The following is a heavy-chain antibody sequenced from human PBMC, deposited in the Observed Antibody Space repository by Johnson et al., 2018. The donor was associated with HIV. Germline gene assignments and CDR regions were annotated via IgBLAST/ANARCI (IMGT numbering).Heavy chain of an antibody. V-gene: IGHV3-53*04. CDR1: GFTFSSKY. CDR3: ARDPSRSPGAFDI. CDR2: IYTGGNA. J-gene: IGHJ3*02. Sequence: VQLVESGGGVVRPGGSLRLSCAASGFTFSSKYMSWVRQAPGKGLEWVSVIYTGGNAYYADSVKGRFTISRHNSKNTLYLQVDSLRVEDTAVYYCARDPSRSPGAFDIWGQGTMVTVSS.